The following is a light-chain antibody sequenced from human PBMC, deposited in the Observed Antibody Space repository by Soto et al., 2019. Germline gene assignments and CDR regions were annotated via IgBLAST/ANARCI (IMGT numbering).Light chain of an antibody. Sequence: EIVLTQSPATLSLSPGERATLSCRASQSVSNYLAWYQQKPGQVPRLLIYDASNRASGIPARFSGSGSGTDFTLTISSLDPEDFAVYYCQQRSNWPPVTFGGGTKVEIK. CDR1: QSVSNY. J-gene: IGKJ4*01. V-gene: IGKV3-11*01. CDR3: QQRSNWPPVT. CDR2: DAS.